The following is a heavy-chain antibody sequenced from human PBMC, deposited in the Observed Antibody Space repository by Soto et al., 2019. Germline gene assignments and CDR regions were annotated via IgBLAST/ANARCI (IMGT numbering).Heavy chain of an antibody. Sequence: EVQLVESGGGLVKPGGSLRLSCAASGFTFSSYSMNWVRQAPGKGLEWVSSISSSSSYIYYADSVKGRFTISRDNAKNSLYLQMNSLRAEDTAVYYCARDLMITFGGVDFDYWGQGTLVTVSS. D-gene: IGHD3-16*01. CDR3: ARDLMITFGGVDFDY. V-gene: IGHV3-21*01. CDR2: ISSSSSYI. J-gene: IGHJ4*02. CDR1: GFTFSSYS.